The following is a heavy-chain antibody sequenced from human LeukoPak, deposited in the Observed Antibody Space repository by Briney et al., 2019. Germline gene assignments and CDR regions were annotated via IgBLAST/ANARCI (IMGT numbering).Heavy chain of an antibody. CDR3: ARDLGYSSSEYYFDY. D-gene: IGHD6-6*01. CDR2: INPNSCGT. Sequence: AASVKVSCKASGYTFNGYYMHWVRQAPGQGLEWMGWINPNSCGTNYAQKFQGRVTMTRDTSISTAYMELRRLRSDDTAVYYCARDLGYSSSEYYFDYWGQGTLVTVSS. V-gene: IGHV1-2*02. J-gene: IGHJ4*02. CDR1: GYTFNGYY.